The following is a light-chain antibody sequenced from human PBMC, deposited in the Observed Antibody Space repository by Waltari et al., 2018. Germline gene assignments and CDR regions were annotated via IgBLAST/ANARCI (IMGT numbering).Light chain of an antibody. CDR3: QQYNSYAQT. CDR1: QRSSRW. Sequence: DIQMTHSPSTLSASVGDSVPLPCRASQRSSRWLACYQQKPGTAPEILIYKASSLESGVPSRFSGSGSGTEFTLTISSLQPDDFATYCCQQYNSYAQTLGQGTKVEIK. J-gene: IGKJ1*01. CDR2: KAS. V-gene: IGKV1-5*03.